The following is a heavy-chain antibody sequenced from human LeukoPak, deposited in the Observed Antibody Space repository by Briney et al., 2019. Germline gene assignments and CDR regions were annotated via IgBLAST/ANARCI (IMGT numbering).Heavy chain of an antibody. V-gene: IGHV1-69*05. Sequence: ASVKDSCKATGGTFSSYAISWVRQAPGQGLEWMGGIIPIFGTANYAQKFQGRVTITTDESTSTAYMELSSLRSEDTAVYYCARAIVYYDSSGYYPTRFDYWGQGTLVTVSS. CDR3: ARAIVYYDSSGYYPTRFDY. CDR1: GGTFSSYA. CDR2: IIPIFGTA. D-gene: IGHD3-22*01. J-gene: IGHJ4*02.